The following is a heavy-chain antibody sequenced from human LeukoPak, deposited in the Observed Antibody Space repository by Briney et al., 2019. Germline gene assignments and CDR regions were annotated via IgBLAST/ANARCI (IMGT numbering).Heavy chain of an antibody. CDR2: ISSRSSYI. V-gene: IGHV3-21*01. CDR3: AKEGYSRGYYSYYYMDV. CDR1: GFTFSNYS. J-gene: IGHJ6*03. D-gene: IGHD6-13*01. Sequence: GGSLRLSCAASGFTFSNYSMNWVRQAPGKGLEWVSSISSRSSYIYYADSVKGRFTISRDNSKNTLYVQMNSLRAEDTAVYYCAKEGYSRGYYSYYYMDVWGKGTTVTVSS.